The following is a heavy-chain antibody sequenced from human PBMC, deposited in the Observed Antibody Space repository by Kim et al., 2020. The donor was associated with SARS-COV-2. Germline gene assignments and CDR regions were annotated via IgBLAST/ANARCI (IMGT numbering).Heavy chain of an antibody. V-gene: IGHV3-53*01. J-gene: IGHJ6*02. D-gene: IGHD6-13*01. CDR3: ARGLVGSSGGYGMDV. CDR2: IYSGGST. Sequence: GGSLRLSCAASGFTVSRNYMSWVRQAPGKGLEWVSVIYSGGSTYYADSVKDRFTISRDNSKNTLYLQMNSLRAEDTAVYYCARGLVGSSGGYGMDVWGQGTTVTVSS. CDR1: GFTVSRNY.